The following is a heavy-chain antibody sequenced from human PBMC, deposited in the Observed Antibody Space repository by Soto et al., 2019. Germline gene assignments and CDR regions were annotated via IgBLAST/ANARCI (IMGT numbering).Heavy chain of an antibody. CDR1: GYSFTNYG. J-gene: IGHJ5*02. V-gene: IGHV1-18*04. D-gene: IGHD2-2*02. CDR3: ARLDVVVTPAIPQIHP. CDR2: ISPYNGNT. Sequence: ASVKVSCKASGYSFTNYGITWVRQAPGQGLEWMGWISPYNGNTNYAHKLQGRVTMTTDTSTSTAYMELRSLRSDDTAVYYCARLDVVVTPAIPQIHPRGQGTLVSVSS.